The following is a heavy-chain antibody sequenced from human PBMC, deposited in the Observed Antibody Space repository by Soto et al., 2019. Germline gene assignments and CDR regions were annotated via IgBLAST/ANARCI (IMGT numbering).Heavy chain of an antibody. Sequence: QVQLVQSGAEVKKPGSSVKVSCKASGGTFSSYAISWVRQAPGQGLEWMGGIIPIFGTANYAQKFQGRVTIAADESTSTAYMELSSLRSEDTAVYYCARVPLDTAMVPLGFDLWGRGTLVTVSS. CDR1: GGTFSSYA. V-gene: IGHV1-69*01. CDR3: ARVPLDTAMVPLGFDL. CDR2: IIPIFGTA. D-gene: IGHD5-18*01. J-gene: IGHJ2*01.